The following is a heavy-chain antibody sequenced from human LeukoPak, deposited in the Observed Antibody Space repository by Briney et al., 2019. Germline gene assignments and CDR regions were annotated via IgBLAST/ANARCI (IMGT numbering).Heavy chain of an antibody. J-gene: IGHJ4*02. CDR2: IYSDGTT. CDR1: GFTVSLNY. V-gene: IGHV3-53*01. CDR3: ARRTDY. Sequence: GGSLRLSCAASGFTVSLNYMSWVRQVPGKGLEWVSIIYSDGTTYHADSVKGRFTMSRDNSKKMVYLQMNSLRAEDTAVYYCARRTDYWGQGTLVTVSS.